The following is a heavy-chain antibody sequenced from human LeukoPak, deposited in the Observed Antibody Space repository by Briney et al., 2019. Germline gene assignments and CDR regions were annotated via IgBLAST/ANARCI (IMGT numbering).Heavy chain of an antibody. CDR1: GYTFTGYY. J-gene: IGHJ6*03. D-gene: IGHD5-18*01. Sequence: GASVKVSCKASGYTFTGYYMHWVRQAPGQGLEWMGWINPNSGGTNYAQKFQGRVTMTRDTSISTAYMELSRLRSDDTAVYYCARDHQWRGTAMVRTTRNYYYYYMDVWGKGTTVTVSS. V-gene: IGHV1-2*02. CDR2: INPNSGGT. CDR3: ARDHQWRGTAMVRTTRNYYYYYMDV.